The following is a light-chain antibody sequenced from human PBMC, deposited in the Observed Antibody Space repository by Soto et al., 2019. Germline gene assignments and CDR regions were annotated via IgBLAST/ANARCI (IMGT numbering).Light chain of an antibody. CDR3: QQNYGTPPT. J-gene: IGKJ5*01. Sequence: DIQMTQSPSTLSASVGDRITITCRASQSIKHCLKWYQQKPGKAPKLLIYAASSLQSGVPSRFSGSGSGTEFTLTIISLQPEDFATYYCQQNYGTPPTFGQGTRLEIK. CDR2: AAS. V-gene: IGKV1-39*01. CDR1: QSIKHC.